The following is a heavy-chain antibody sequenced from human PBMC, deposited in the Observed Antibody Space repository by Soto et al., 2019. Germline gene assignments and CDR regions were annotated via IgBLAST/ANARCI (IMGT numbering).Heavy chain of an antibody. J-gene: IGHJ4*02. D-gene: IGHD3-3*02. CDR3: ARVDPRGYFAILSDY. CDR1: GDSLSSGGHY. V-gene: IGHV4-31*03. CDR2: IYDSVNN. Sequence: SETLSLTCTVSGDSLSSGGHYWSWIRQHPGKGLEWIGNIYDSVNNYYSPSLRSRVTISADMSKNQFSLNLRPVTAADTAVYYCARVDPRGYFAILSDYWGQGTLVTVSS.